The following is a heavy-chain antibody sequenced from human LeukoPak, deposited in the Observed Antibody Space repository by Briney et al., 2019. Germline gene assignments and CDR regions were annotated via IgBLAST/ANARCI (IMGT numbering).Heavy chain of an antibody. CDR1: GGSVSSGSYY. D-gene: IGHD3-22*01. CDR2: IYYSGST. V-gene: IGHV4-61*01. Sequence: SETLSLTCTVSGGSVSSGSYYWSWLRQPPGTGLEWIGYIYYSGSTNYNPSLKSRVTISVDTSKNQFSLKLSSVTAADTAVYYCARDVHYYDSSGYYFQYFQHWGQGTLVTVSS. J-gene: IGHJ1*01. CDR3: ARDVHYYDSSGYYFQYFQH.